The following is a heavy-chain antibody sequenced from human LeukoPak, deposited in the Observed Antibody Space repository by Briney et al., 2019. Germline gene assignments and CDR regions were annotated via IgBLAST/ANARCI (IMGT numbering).Heavy chain of an antibody. J-gene: IGHJ4*02. Sequence: PGGSLRLSCAASGFTFSSYSMNWVRQAPGKGLEWVTTISSSSSYIYYADSVKGRFTISRDNAKNSLYLQMNSLRAEDTAVYYCARDLSQDIVVVPAAICAYWGQGTLVTVSS. CDR1: GFTFSSYS. D-gene: IGHD2-2*02. V-gene: IGHV3-21*01. CDR3: ARDLSQDIVVVPAAICAY. CDR2: ISSSSSYI.